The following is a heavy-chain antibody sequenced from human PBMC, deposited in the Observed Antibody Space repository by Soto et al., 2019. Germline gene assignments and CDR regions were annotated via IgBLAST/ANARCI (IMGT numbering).Heavy chain of an antibody. CDR2: IYNSET. D-gene: IGHD3-10*01. J-gene: IGHJ5*02. Sequence: PXXTLSLPCTVSGGSLSRDSWTWIRQSPGKGLELIGHIYNSETYYNPSLKSRVNIYLDTSKNQFSLSLSSVTAAETAMYYCARPDIYWVSMIRGLIVRFDPWGQGTLVTVSP. CDR3: ARPDIYWVSMIRGLIVRFDP. CDR1: GGSLSRDS. V-gene: IGHV4-59*01.